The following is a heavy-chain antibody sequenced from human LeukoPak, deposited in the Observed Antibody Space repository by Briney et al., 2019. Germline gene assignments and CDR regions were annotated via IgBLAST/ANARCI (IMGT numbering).Heavy chain of an antibody. V-gene: IGHV1-69*13. Sequence: ASVKVSCKASGGTFSSYAISWVRQAPGQGLEWMGGIIPIFGTANYAQKFQGRVTITVDESTSTAYMELSSLRSEDTAVYYCARDRTDTMVRGVMGFNYWGQGTLVTVSS. D-gene: IGHD3-10*01. J-gene: IGHJ4*02. CDR2: IIPIFGTA. CDR3: ARDRTDTMVRGVMGFNY. CDR1: GGTFSSYA.